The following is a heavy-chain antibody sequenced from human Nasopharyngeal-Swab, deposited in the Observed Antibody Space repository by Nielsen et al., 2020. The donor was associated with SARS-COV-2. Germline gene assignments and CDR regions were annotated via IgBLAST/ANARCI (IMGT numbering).Heavy chain of an antibody. CDR1: GYSFTSYW. J-gene: IGHJ4*02. CDR3: ARALYLGELSPKTPFDY. D-gene: IGHD3-16*02. V-gene: IGHV5-51*01. CDR2: IYPGDSDT. Sequence: GESLKISCKGSGYSFTSYWIGWVRQMPGKGLEWMGIIYPGDSDTRYSPSFQGQVTISADKSISTAYLQWSSLKASDTAMYYCARALYLGELSPKTPFDYWGQGTLVTVSS.